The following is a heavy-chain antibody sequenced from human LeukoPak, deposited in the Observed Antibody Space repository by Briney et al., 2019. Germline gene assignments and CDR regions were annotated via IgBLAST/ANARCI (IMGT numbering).Heavy chain of an antibody. V-gene: IGHV3-43*01. J-gene: IGHJ4*02. CDR1: GFTFDDYT. CDR3: AKDSSSGWGEYYFDY. CDR2: ISWDGGRT. Sequence: PGGSLRLSCAASGFTFDDYTMHWVRQAPGKGLEWVSLISWDGGRTYYADSVKGRFTISRDNSKNSLYLQMNSLRTEDTALYHCAKDSSSGWGEYYFDYWGQGTLVTVSS. D-gene: IGHD6-19*01.